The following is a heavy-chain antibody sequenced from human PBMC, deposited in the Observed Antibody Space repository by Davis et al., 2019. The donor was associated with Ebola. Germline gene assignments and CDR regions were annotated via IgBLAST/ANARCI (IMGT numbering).Heavy chain of an antibody. D-gene: IGHD5-18*01. V-gene: IGHV4-59*12. CDR3: ARGTRGYSYGLFDY. J-gene: IGHJ4*02. Sequence: MPSETLSLTCTVSGGSISSYYWSWIRQPPGKGLEWIGYIYHSGSTYYNPSLKSRVTISVDRSKNQFSLKLSSVTAADTAVYYCARGTRGYSYGLFDYWGQGTLVTVSS. CDR1: GGSISSYY. CDR2: IYHSGST.